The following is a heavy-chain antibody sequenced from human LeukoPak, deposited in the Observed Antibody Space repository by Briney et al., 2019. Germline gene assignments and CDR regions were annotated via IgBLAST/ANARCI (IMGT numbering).Heavy chain of an antibody. V-gene: IGHV4-34*01. J-gene: IGHJ4*02. Sequence: SETLSLTCAVYGGSFSDYYWSWIRQPPGKGLEWIGEINHSGSTNYNPSLTSRVTISVDTSKNQFSLKLSSVTAADTAVYYCARTNYDILNAYSTATDYWGQGTLVTVSS. CDR1: GGSFSDYY. D-gene: IGHD3-9*01. CDR2: INHSGST. CDR3: ARTNYDILNAYSTATDY.